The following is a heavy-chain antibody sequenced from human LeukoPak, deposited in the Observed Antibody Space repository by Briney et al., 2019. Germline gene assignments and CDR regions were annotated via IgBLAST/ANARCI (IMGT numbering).Heavy chain of an antibody. CDR1: GFTFSSYE. V-gene: IGHV3-48*03. D-gene: IGHD1-1*01. CDR3: ARDSSWSPDY. CDR2: VNTNGRTI. J-gene: IGHJ4*02. Sequence: GGPLRLSCAASGFTFSSYEMNWVRQAPGKGLEWLSYVNTNGRTIYYADSVKGRFTTSRDNAKNSLYLQMNSLRAEDTAVYYCARDSSWSPDYWGQGTLVTVSS.